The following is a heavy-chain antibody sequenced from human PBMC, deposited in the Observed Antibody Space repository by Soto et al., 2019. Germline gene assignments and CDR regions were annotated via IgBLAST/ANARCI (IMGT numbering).Heavy chain of an antibody. V-gene: IGHV4-4*02. D-gene: IGHD6-13*01. CDR3: ATTAGGSRYFDY. CDR2: IFHSGTT. Sequence: SETLSLTCAVSGASISSSNWWNWVRQPPGKGLEWIGEIFHSGTTYFNPSLETRVTISIDKSKNQFSLELSSVTAADTAVYYCATTAGGSRYFDYWGQGTLVTVSS. J-gene: IGHJ4*02. CDR1: GASISSSNW.